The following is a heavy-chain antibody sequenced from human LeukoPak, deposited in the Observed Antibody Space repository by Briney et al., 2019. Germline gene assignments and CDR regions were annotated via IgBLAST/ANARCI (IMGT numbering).Heavy chain of an antibody. CDR1: VFTFNSYR. Sequence: GGSLRLSCAASVFTFNSYRMNWVRQAPGKALEGVSYISSSSSTIYCADSLKGRFTISRDNAKNSLYLQMNRLRAEDTAVYYCARHVGISFWGPGTLVTVSS. J-gene: IGHJ4*02. V-gene: IGHV3-48*01. CDR2: ISSSSSTI. CDR3: ARHVGISF. D-gene: IGHD7-27*01.